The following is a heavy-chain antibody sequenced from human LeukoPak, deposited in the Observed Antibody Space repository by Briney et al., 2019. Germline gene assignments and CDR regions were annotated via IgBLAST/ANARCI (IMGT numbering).Heavy chain of an antibody. V-gene: IGHV4-34*01. J-gene: IGHJ5*02. CDR1: GGSFSGYY. CDR2: INHRGGT. CDR3: ARSQLGYCSSTSCPGWGFDP. Sequence: SETLSLTCGVYGGSFSGYYWNWIRQPPGMGLEWIGKINHRGGTGYNPSLKSRVTISVDTSKNQFSLKLSSVTAADTAVYYCARSQLGYCSSTSCPGWGFDPWGQGTLVTVSS. D-gene: IGHD2-2*01.